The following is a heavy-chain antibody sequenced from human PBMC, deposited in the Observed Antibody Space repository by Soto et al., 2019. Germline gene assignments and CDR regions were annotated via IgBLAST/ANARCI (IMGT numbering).Heavy chain of an antibody. Sequence: QVQLQQWGAGLLKPSETLSLTCAVYGGSFSGYYWSWIRQPPGKGLEWIGEINHSGSTNYNPSLKRPPPISEHTSKHQFSLKLSSVTAAHTAVYYCASHQSTSHSSDYWGQRTLVPVSS. CDR2: INHSGST. J-gene: IGHJ4*02. CDR3: ASHQSTSHSSDY. CDR1: GGSFSGYY. D-gene: IGHD2-2*01. V-gene: IGHV4-34*01.